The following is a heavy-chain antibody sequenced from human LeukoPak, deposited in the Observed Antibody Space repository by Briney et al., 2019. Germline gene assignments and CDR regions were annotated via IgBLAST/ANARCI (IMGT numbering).Heavy chain of an antibody. CDR1: GDSISSGVYY. J-gene: IGHJ5*02. D-gene: IGHD6-25*01. V-gene: IGHV4-39*01. Sequence: SETLSLTCTVSGDSISSGVYYWSWIRQPPGRGLEWIANIYYSGSAYYSPSLKSRVTVSIDTSKNQFSLKLNSVTAADTAVYYCARQSTIAAARIDPWGQGTLVTVSS. CDR3: ARQSTIAAARIDP. CDR2: IYYSGSA.